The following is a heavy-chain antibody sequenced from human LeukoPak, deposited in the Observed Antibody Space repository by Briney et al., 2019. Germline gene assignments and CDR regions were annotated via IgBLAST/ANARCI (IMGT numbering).Heavy chain of an antibody. J-gene: IGHJ4*02. D-gene: IGHD6-19*01. CDR3: ASWPVGWYGEDS. CDR2: IYGGGST. CDR1: GLSVSSNF. V-gene: IGHV3-53*01. Sequence: GGSLRLSCAATGLSVSSNFMSWVRQAPGKGLEWVSVIYGGGSTYYADSVKGRFTISRDTPKNTLYLQMSSLRVEDTAVYYCASWPVGWYGEDSWGQGTLVTVSS.